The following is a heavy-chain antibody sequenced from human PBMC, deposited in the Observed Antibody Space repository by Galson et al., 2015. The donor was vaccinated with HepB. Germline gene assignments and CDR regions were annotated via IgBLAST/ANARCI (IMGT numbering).Heavy chain of an antibody. CDR1: GGSISSGSYY. CDR2: IYTSGST. CDR3: ARSVRYYDFWSGYPTLMDV. J-gene: IGHJ6*02. Sequence: TLSLTCTVSGGSISSGSYYWSWIRQPAGKGLEWIGRIYTSGSTNYNPSLKSRVTISVDTSKNQFSLKLSSVTAADTAVYHCARSVRYYDFWSGYPTLMDVWGQGTTVTVSS. V-gene: IGHV4-61*02. D-gene: IGHD3-3*01.